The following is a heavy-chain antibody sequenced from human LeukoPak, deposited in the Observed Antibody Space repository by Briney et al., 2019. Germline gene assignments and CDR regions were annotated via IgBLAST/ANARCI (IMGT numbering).Heavy chain of an antibody. Sequence: PSETLSLTCTVSGGSISSSSYYWGWIRQPPGKGLEWIGSIYYSGSTYYNPSLKGRVTISVDTSKNQFSLKLSSVTAADTAVYYCARQILWSWFDPWGQGTLVTVSS. V-gene: IGHV4-39*01. CDR3: ARQILWSWFDP. J-gene: IGHJ5*02. CDR2: IYYSGST. D-gene: IGHD2-8*02. CDR1: GGSISSSSYY.